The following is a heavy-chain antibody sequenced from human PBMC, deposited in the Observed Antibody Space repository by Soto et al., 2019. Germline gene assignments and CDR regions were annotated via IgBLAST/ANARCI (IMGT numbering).Heavy chain of an antibody. J-gene: IGHJ3*01. CDR3: VRGDKGGFDL. CDR1: GFTFNYYW. Sequence: EVQLVESEGGLVQRGGSLRLSCAASGFTFNYYWMHWVRQAPGQGLMWVSHIQNDGSRTTYADSVKGRFTISRDNAKNTVYLQMNSLRAEDTAVYYCVRGDKGGFDLWGQGTTVTVFS. V-gene: IGHV3-74*01. CDR2: IQNDGSRT. D-gene: IGHD2-21*02.